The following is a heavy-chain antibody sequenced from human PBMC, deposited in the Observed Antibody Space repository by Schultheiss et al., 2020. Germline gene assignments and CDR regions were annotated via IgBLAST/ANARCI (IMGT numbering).Heavy chain of an antibody. Sequence: SETLSLTCTVSGGSISSYYWSWIRQPAGKGLEWIGYIYYSGSTYYNPSLKSRVTISVDTSKNQFSLKLSSVTAADTAVYYCARDQERYYDFWSGYSRGMDVWGQGTTVTGSS. CDR1: GGSISSYY. CDR2: IYYSGST. V-gene: IGHV4-59*12. D-gene: IGHD3-3*01. CDR3: ARDQERYYDFWSGYSRGMDV. J-gene: IGHJ6*02.